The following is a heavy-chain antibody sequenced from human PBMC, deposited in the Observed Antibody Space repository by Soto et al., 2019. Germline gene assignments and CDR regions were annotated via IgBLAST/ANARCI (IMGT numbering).Heavy chain of an antibody. J-gene: IGHJ6*02. CDR3: ARGSDIVATMGDYYYYYGMDV. Sequence: ASVKVSCKASGGTFSSYAISWVRQAPGQGLEWMGGIIPIFGTANYAQKFQGRVTITADESTSKAYMELSSLRSEDTAVYYCARGSDIVATMGDYYYYYGMDVWGQGTTVTVSS. V-gene: IGHV1-69*13. D-gene: IGHD5-12*01. CDR1: GGTFSSYA. CDR2: IIPIFGTA.